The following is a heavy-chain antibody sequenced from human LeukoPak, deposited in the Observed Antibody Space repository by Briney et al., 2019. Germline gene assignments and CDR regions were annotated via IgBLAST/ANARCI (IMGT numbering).Heavy chain of an antibody. CDR3: ARWATYDAFDI. J-gene: IGHJ3*02. CDR1: GFTFSSYS. Sequence: PGGSLRLSCAASGFTFSSYSMNWVRQAPGKGLEWVSSISGSGSYIYYADSVEGRFTISRDNAENSLSLQMNSLRAEDTAVYYCARWATYDAFDIWGQGTVVTVSS. V-gene: IGHV3-21*01. CDR2: ISGSGSYI.